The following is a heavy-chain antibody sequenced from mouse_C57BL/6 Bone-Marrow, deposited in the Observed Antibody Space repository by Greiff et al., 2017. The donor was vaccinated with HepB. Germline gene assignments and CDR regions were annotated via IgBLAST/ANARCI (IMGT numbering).Heavy chain of an antibody. CDR2: ISSGGSYT. CDR3: ARQGYYYGSSYGAY. D-gene: IGHD1-1*01. V-gene: IGHV5-6*01. Sequence: EVKLMESGGTLLKPGGSLKPSGEAPGFPFSSYAMSWVRRPPDKRLGWVATISSGGSYTYYPDSGKGRFTISRDNAKNTLYLQMSSLKSEDTAMYYCARQGYYYGSSYGAYWGQGTLVTVSA. CDR1: GFPFSSYA. J-gene: IGHJ3*01.